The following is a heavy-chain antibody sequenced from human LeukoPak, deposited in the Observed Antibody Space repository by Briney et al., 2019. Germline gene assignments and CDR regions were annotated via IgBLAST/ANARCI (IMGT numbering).Heavy chain of an antibody. CDR2: IYYSGST. Sequence: PSETLSLTCTVSGGSISSGDYYWSWIRQPPGKGLEWIGYIYYSGSTYYNPSLKSRVTISVDTSKNQFSLKLSSVTAADTAVYYCARGQTPRPLYNWNPGWGWFDPWGQGTLVTVSS. V-gene: IGHV4-30-4*02. CDR3: ARGQTPRPLYNWNPGWGWFDP. J-gene: IGHJ5*02. D-gene: IGHD1-20*01. CDR1: GGSISSGDYY.